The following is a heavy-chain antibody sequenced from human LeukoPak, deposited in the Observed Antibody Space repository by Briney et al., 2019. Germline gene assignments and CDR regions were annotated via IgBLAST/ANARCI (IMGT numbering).Heavy chain of an antibody. V-gene: IGHV4-39*01. CDR1: GDSISTSNSY. D-gene: IGHD5-18*01. CDR2: IYYSGNT. J-gene: IGHJ4*02. Sequence: SEALSLTCTVSGDSISTSNSYWGWIRQPPGKGLEWIGSIYYSGNTYYNASLKSRVTISVDTSKNQFSLKLSSVTAADTAVYYCARKWAPRILYSYGLGPPDFDYWGQGTLVTVSS. CDR3: ARKWAPRILYSYGLGPPDFDY.